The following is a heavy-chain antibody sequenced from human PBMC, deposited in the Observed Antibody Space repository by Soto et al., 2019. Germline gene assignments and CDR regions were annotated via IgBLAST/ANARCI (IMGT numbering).Heavy chain of an antibody. Sequence: GGSLRLSCAASGFTFSSYSMNWVRQAPGKGLEWVSSISSSSSYIYYADSVKGRFTISRDNAKNSLYLQMNSLRAEDTAVYYCARSLCGGDCYSAFDIWGQGTMVTVSS. J-gene: IGHJ3*02. V-gene: IGHV3-21*01. CDR1: GFTFSSYS. CDR2: ISSSSSYI. CDR3: ARSLCGGDCYSAFDI. D-gene: IGHD2-21*02.